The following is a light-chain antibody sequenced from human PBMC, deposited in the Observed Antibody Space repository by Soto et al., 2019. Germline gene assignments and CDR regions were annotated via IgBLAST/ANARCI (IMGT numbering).Light chain of an antibody. CDR1: QSVSGW. CDR2: DAS. J-gene: IGKJ1*01. V-gene: IGKV1-5*01. Sequence: QSTPSPSTLSSPVGDEVTGTFRASQSVSGWLAWYQQKPGEAPKLLIYDASALPRGVPSRFSGSGSGTEFTLTISSLQPEDFATYYCLQHNSYPLTFGQGSKLDIK. CDR3: LQHNSYPLT.